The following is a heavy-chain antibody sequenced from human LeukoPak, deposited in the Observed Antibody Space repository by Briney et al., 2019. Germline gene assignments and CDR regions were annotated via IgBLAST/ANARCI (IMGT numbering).Heavy chain of an antibody. Sequence: ASVNVTFKASAYTFTGYYMHWVRQPHGQGLEWMWWINPNSGGTSYAQNFQGRVTMTRDTSISRADMDLSSLRSDDTAVYYCARSSDISYYYYMDVWVKGTTVTVCS. D-gene: IGHD3-9*01. J-gene: IGHJ6*03. V-gene: IGHV1-2*02. CDR3: ARSSDISYYYYMDV. CDR2: INPNSGGT. CDR1: AYTFTGYY.